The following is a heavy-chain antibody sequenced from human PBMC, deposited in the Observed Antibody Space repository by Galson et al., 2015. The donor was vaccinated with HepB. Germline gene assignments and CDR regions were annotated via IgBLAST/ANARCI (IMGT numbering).Heavy chain of an antibody. D-gene: IGHD5-24*01. CDR2: VSYTGSI. Sequence: TLSLPCTVSSASISSFYWSWIRQSSGKGLEWIGYVSYTGSINYSPSLKTRITISIDTSKNQFSLKLSSVTAADTDVYYCARQKGSLMAFDYWGQGTLVTVSS. CDR3: ARQKGSLMAFDY. CDR1: SASISSFY. V-gene: IGHV4-59*08. J-gene: IGHJ4*02.